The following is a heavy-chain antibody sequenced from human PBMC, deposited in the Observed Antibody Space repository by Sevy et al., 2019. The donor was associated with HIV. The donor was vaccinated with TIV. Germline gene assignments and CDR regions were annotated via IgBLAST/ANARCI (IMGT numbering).Heavy chain of an antibody. CDR2: IYSGGST. D-gene: IGHD6-6*01. CDR3: ASSAPLAARDGMDV. V-gene: IGHV3-53*01. Sequence: GGSLRLSCAASGFTVSSNYMSWVRQAPGKGLEWVSVIYSGGSTYYVASVKGRFTISRDNSKNTLYLQMSSLRAEDTALYYCASSAPLAARDGMDVWGQGTTVTVSS. J-gene: IGHJ6*02. CDR1: GFTVSSNY.